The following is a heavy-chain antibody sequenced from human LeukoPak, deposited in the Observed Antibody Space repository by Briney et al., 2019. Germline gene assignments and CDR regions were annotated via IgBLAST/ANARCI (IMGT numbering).Heavy chain of an antibody. V-gene: IGHV4-4*07. D-gene: IGHD3-22*01. CDR2: IYTSGST. CDR1: GGSISSYY. J-gene: IGHJ4*02. Sequence: SETLSLTCTVSGGSISSYYWSWIRQPAGKGLEWIGRIYTSGSTNYNPSLKSRVTMSVDTSKNQFSLKLSSVTAADTAVYYCAKGQDYYDSSGSLEVWGQGTLVTVSS. CDR3: AKGQDYYDSSGSLEV.